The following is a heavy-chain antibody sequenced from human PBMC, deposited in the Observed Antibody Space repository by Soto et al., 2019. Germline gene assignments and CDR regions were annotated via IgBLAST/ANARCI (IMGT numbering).Heavy chain of an antibody. V-gene: IGHV1-18*01. Sequence: QVQLVQSGAEVKKPGASVKVSCKASGYTFSSYFISWVRQAPGQGLEWMGWISAYNGNTNYAQNLQGRVTMTTDTSTSKDYMERRSLRSDDTAVYYSARELPPVDYWGQGTLVTVSS. CDR2: ISAYNGNT. CDR3: ARELPPVDY. J-gene: IGHJ4*02. CDR1: GYTFSSYF.